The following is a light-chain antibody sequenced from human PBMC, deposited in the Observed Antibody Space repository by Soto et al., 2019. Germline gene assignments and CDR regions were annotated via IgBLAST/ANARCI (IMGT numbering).Light chain of an antibody. J-gene: IGKJ4*01. CDR1: QSISSN. Sequence: DIQMTQSPSSLSASVGDRVTITCRASQSISSNLNWYQQKPGKAPKLLIYAASSLQSGVPSRFSGGGSGTDFTLTISSLQPEDFATYSCQQSYSTPLTFGGGTRWIS. CDR2: AAS. CDR3: QQSYSTPLT. V-gene: IGKV1-39*01.